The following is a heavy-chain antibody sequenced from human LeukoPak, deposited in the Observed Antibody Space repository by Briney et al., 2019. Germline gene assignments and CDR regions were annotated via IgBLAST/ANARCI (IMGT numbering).Heavy chain of an antibody. J-gene: IGHJ4*02. CDR2: ISDSGGNT. CDR1: GFTFNTYA. V-gene: IGHV3-23*01. D-gene: IGHD6-6*01. Sequence: GSLRLSCAASGFTFNTYAMSWVRQAPWERLQWVSGISDSGGNTYYADSVRGRFTISRDNSKNTLYLQTNSLRAEDTAVYYCARHRSSWLIDYWGQGTLVTVSS. CDR3: ARHRSSWLIDY.